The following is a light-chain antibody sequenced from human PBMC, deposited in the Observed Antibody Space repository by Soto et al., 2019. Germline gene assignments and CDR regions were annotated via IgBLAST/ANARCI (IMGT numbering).Light chain of an antibody. CDR2: DAY. J-gene: IGKJ5*01. CDR1: QSFRGL. CDR3: QQRHMWPIT. Sequence: EVVLTQSPVTLSLSPGERATLSCRASQSFRGLLAWYQQKPGQPPRLLIYDAYNRATGIPPRFSGSGSGKDFTLTSSSLEPEDSAVYYCQQRHMWPITFGHGTRLEIK. V-gene: IGKV3-11*01.